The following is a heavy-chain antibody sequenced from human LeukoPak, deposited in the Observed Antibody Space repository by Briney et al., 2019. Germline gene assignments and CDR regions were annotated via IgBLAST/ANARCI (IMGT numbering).Heavy chain of an antibody. CDR1: GFTFSSYG. V-gene: IGHV3-30*02. D-gene: IGHD1-26*01. J-gene: IGHJ6*03. CDR3: AKDGGYRVNYYYYYMDV. Sequence: GGSLRLSCAASGFTFSSYGMHWVRQAPGKGLEWVAFIRFDGSNKYYADSVKGRFTISRDNSKNTLYLQMNSLRAEDTAVYSCAKDGGYRVNYYYYYMDVWGKGTTVTVSS. CDR2: IRFDGSNK.